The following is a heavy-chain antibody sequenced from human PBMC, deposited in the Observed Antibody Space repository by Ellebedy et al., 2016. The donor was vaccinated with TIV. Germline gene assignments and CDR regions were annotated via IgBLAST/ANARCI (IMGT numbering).Heavy chain of an antibody. CDR2: MYYRGNT. CDR3: ARTPYYGSGSYDF. J-gene: IGHJ4*02. CDR1: GGSISSNSYL. Sequence: MPSETLSLTCTVSGGSISSNSYLWGWIRQPPGKGLEWIGIMYYRGNTYYNPSLKSRVSISLDTAKNQFSLNLTSVIAADTAVYYCARTPYYGSGSYDFWGQGTLVTVSA. D-gene: IGHD3-10*01. V-gene: IGHV4-39*01.